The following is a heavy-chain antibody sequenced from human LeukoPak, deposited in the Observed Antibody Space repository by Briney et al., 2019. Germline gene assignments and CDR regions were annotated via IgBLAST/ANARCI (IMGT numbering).Heavy chain of an antibody. CDR1: GFTFSSYA. J-gene: IGHJ4*02. CDR2: ISYDGSNK. V-gene: IGHV3-30-3*01. Sequence: GGSLRLSCAASGFTFSSYAMHWVRQAPGKGLEWVAVISYDGSNKYYADSVKGRFTISRDNSKNTLYLQMNSLRAEDTAVYYCASLGWSYFDYWGQGTLVTVSS. D-gene: IGHD6-19*01. CDR3: ASLGWSYFDY.